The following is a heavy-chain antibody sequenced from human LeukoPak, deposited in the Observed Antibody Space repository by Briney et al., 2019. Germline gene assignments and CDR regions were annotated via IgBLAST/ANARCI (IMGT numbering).Heavy chain of an antibody. J-gene: IGHJ4*02. CDR1: GFTFSSST. CDR2: CGYSGET. CDR3: TSKTPGTYPFDS. V-gene: IGHV3-23*01. D-gene: IGHD6-13*01. Sequence: GGSLRLSCAASGFTFSSSTMNWVRQAPGKGLEWVSTCGYSGETYYADSVKGRLTISRDDSKNTLYLQMTSLRADDTAIYYCTSKTPGTYPFDSWGQGTLVTVSP.